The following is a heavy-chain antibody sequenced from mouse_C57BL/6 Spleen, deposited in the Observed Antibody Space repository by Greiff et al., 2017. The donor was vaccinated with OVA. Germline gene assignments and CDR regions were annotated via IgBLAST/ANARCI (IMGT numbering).Heavy chain of an antibody. CDR2: ISSGGDNI. Sequence: EVHLVESGEGLVKPGGSLKLSCAASGFTFSSYAMSWVRQTPEKRLEWVAYISSGGDNIYYADTVKGRFTISRDNARNTLYLQMSSLKYEDTAMYYCTIDGGYYGSSSYYVDYWGQGTTLTVSS. CDR3: TIDGGYYGSSSYYVDY. V-gene: IGHV5-9-1*02. J-gene: IGHJ2*01. D-gene: IGHD1-1*01. CDR1: GFTFSSYA.